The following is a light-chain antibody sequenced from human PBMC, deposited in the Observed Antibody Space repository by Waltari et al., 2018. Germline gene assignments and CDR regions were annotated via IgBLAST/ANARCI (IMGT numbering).Light chain of an antibody. CDR3: QKYGTLPGT. V-gene: IGKV3-20*01. J-gene: IGKJ1*01. CDR2: DAS. Sequence: SCRASQSVSRTVAWYQQKPGQAPRLLIYDASTRATGIPDRFSGRGSGTDFSLTIGRVEPEDFAVYYCQKYGTLPGTFGQGTKVEIK. CDR1: QSVSRTV.